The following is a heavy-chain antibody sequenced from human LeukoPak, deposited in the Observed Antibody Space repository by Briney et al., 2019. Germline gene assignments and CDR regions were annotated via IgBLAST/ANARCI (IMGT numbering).Heavy chain of an antibody. V-gene: IGHV4-59*01. CDR2: IYYSGST. Sequence: SETLSLTCTVSGGSISSYYWSWIRQPPGKGLEWIGYIYYSGSTNYNPSLKSRVTISVGTSKNQFSRKVSSVTAADTAVYYCANGPIAVAGTSEGYWGQGILVTVSS. D-gene: IGHD6-19*01. CDR3: ANGPIAVAGTSEGY. J-gene: IGHJ4*02. CDR1: GGSISSYY.